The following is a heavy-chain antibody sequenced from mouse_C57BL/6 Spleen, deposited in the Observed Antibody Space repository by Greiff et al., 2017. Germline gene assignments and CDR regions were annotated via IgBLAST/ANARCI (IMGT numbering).Heavy chain of an antibody. V-gene: IGHV1-55*01. CDR3: ARGIYAGYGGMFAY. CDR2: IYPGSGST. D-gene: IGHD2-3*01. Sequence: VQLQQPGAELVKPGASVKMSCKASGYTFTSYWVTWVKQGPGKGVEWIGDIYPGSGSTNYNEKFKSKATLTVDTSSSTAYMQISSLTSAESAVYYFARGIYAGYGGMFAYWGQGTPLTVSS. J-gene: IGHJ2*01. CDR1: GYTFTSYW.